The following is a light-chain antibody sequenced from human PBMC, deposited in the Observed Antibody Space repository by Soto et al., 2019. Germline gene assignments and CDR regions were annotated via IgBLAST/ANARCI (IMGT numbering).Light chain of an antibody. CDR2: SAS. CDR1: QSVNSD. Sequence: ETVMTQSPATLSASPGESATLSCRARQSVNSDFAWYQQIPGQAPRLLIYSASTGATGGPARFSGSGSGTDFTLTISSLQSEDFAIYYCQQYNNWPLTFGGGTKVEI. V-gene: IGKV3-15*01. CDR3: QQYNNWPLT. J-gene: IGKJ4*01.